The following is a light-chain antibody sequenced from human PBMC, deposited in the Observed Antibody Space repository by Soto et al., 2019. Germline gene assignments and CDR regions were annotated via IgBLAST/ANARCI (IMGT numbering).Light chain of an antibody. V-gene: IGLV1-47*02. CDR3: AAWDDSLSGVV. J-gene: IGLJ2*01. CDR1: RSNIGSNL. CDR2: SND. Sequence: QSVLTQPPSVSGTPGQRVTIFCSGRRSNIGSNLVYWYQQLPGTAPKLLIFSNDQRPSGVPDRFSGSRSGTSASLAISGLRSEDEGDYYCAAWDDSLSGVVFGGGTKLTVL.